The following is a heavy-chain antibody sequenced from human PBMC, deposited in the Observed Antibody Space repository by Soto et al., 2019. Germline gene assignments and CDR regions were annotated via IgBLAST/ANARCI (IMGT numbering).Heavy chain of an antibody. CDR3: AKDYYYDSSGYPGVIDY. CDR2: ISGSGGST. V-gene: IGHV3-23*01. D-gene: IGHD3-22*01. CDR1: GFTFSSYA. J-gene: IGHJ4*02. Sequence: GGSLRLSCAASGFTFSSYAMSWVRQAPGKGLEWVSAISGSGGSTYYADSVKGRFTISRDNSKNTLYLQMNSLRAEDTAVYYCAKDYYYDSSGYPGVIDYWGQGTPVPVSS.